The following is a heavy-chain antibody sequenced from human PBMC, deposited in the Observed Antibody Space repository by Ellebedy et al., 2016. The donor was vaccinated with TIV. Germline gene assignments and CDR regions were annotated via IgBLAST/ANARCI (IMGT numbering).Heavy chain of an antibody. V-gene: IGHV3-74*01. J-gene: IGHJ4*02. Sequence: GESLKISCAASGFTFSSYWMHWVRQVPGKGLVWVSFIKTDGSSTSYADSVKGRFTISRDNAKNSLYLQMNSLRAEDTAVYYCARAYTNYFDYWGQGTLVTVSS. CDR3: ARAYTNYFDY. CDR2: IKTDGSST. CDR1: GFTFSSYW. D-gene: IGHD4-11*01.